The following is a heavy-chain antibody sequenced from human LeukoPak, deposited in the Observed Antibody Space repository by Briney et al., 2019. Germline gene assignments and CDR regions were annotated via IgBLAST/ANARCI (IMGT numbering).Heavy chain of an antibody. D-gene: IGHD6-13*01. CDR2: IYYSGST. CDR3: ARQGLIAAAPGWFDP. V-gene: IGHV4-39*01. J-gene: IGHJ5*02. CDR1: GFTFSSYE. Sequence: RTGGSLRLSCAASGFTFSSYEMNWVRQPPGKGLEWIGSIYYSGSTYYNPSLKSRVTISVDTSKNQFSLKLSSVTAADTAVYYCARQGLIAAAPGWFDPWGQGTLVTVSS.